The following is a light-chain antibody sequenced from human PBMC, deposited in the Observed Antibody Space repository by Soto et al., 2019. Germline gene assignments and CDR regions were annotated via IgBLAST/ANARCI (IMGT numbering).Light chain of an antibody. CDR2: AAS. CDR3: QQYEASPLT. CDR1: QSLSTYS. Sequence: EIVLTQSPGTLSLSPGERATLSCRASQSLSTYSLAWYQQKPGQTPRLLIYAASTRDTDIPDRFIGSGSGTDFALTISRLEPEDFALYYCQQYEASPLTFGPGTKVDVK. J-gene: IGKJ3*01. V-gene: IGKV3-20*01.